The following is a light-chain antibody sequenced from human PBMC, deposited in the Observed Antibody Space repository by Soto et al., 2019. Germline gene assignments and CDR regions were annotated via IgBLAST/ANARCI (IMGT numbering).Light chain of an antibody. V-gene: IGKV3-11*01. J-gene: IGKJ2*01. CDR2: DAS. CDR1: QRVSRY. Sequence: EIVLTQSPATLSLSPGVRATLPCRASQRVSRYLAWYQQKPGQAPRLLIYDASNRATGIPARFSGSGSGTDFTLTISSLEPEYFAVYYCQQRSNWRPTFGQGTKLEIK. CDR3: QQRSNWRPT.